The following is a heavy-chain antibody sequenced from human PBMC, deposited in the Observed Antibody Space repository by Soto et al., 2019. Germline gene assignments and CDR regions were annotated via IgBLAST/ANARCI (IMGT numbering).Heavy chain of an antibody. V-gene: IGHV3-21*04. J-gene: IGHJ4*02. Sequence: GGSLRLSCAASGFTFSSYSMNGVRQAPWKGLEWVSSISSSSSYIYYADSVRGRFTISRDNSKNTLYLKMNSLRAEDTAVHYCARDWDYYDSSGYHQTGDYWGQGTLVTVSS. CDR3: ARDWDYYDSSGYHQTGDY. CDR2: ISSSSSYI. D-gene: IGHD3-22*01. CDR1: GFTFSSYS.